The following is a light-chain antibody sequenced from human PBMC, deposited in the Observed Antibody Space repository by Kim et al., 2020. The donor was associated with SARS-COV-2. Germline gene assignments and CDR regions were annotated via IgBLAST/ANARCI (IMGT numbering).Light chain of an antibody. J-gene: IGKJ1*01. CDR3: QQYGNSPQT. CDR2: GAS. Sequence: SPGDRATLSCRASQSVSSSYLAWYQQNPGQAPRLLIYGASSRATGIPDRFSGSGSGTDFILTISRLEPEDFAVYYCQQYGNSPQTFGQGTKVDIK. V-gene: IGKV3-20*01. CDR1: QSVSSSY.